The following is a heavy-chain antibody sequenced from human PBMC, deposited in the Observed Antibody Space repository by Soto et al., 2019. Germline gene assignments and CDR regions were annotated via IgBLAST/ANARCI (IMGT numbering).Heavy chain of an antibody. CDR3: ARARSTASNYAWGFYYYGMDV. J-gene: IGHJ6*02. CDR2: INHSGRT. V-gene: IGHV4-34*01. Sequence: SETLSLTCAVYGGSFSGYYWSWIRQPPGKGLEWIGEINHSGRTNYNPSLKSRVTISVDTSKIQFSLRLSSVTAADTAVYYCARARSTASNYAWGFYYYGMDVWGQRTTVTVSS. CDR1: GGSFSGYY. D-gene: IGHD4-4*01.